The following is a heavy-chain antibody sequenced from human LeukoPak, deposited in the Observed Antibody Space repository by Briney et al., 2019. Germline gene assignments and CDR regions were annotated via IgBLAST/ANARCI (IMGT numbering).Heavy chain of an antibody. J-gene: IGHJ4*02. CDR2: IYSGDST. Sequence: GGSLRLSCAASRFTFSTYWMSWVRQAPGKGLEWVSVIYSGDSTQYADSVKGRFTISRDNSKNTLHLQMNSLRAEDTAVYYCARVGPDCSRTSCYDYWGQGTLVTVSS. CDR3: ARVGPDCSRTSCYDY. V-gene: IGHV3-53*01. CDR1: RFTFSTYW. D-gene: IGHD2-2*01.